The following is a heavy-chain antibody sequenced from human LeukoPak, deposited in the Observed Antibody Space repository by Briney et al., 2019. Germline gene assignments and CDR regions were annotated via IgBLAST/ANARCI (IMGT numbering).Heavy chain of an antibody. D-gene: IGHD5-24*01. CDR3: VKDRGLRNQWLQVTYDS. Sequence: GGSLRLSCVVSGFTFNRCWMNWVRQAPGKGLEWVAHINPDGRDTYYVDSVKGRFTISRDNAKNSLYLQMNSLRPEDTALYYCVKDRGLRNQWLQVTYDSWGQGTLVTVSS. CDR2: INPDGRDT. J-gene: IGHJ4*02. V-gene: IGHV3-7*03. CDR1: GFTFNRCW.